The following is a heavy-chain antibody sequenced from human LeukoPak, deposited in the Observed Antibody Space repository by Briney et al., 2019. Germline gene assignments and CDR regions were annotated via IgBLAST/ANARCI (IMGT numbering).Heavy chain of an antibody. J-gene: IGHJ2*01. CDR2: ANPKSGDT. V-gene: IGHV1-2*06. Sequence: ASVKVSCKASGYTFSGYYMHWVRQAPGQGLEWMGRANPKSGDTKYAQKFQDRVSMTRDTSITTAYLELNSLKSDDTAIYYCARGPGSDWNFEFWGRGTLITVSS. CDR1: GYTFSGYY. CDR3: ARGPGSDWNFEF. D-gene: IGHD6-19*01.